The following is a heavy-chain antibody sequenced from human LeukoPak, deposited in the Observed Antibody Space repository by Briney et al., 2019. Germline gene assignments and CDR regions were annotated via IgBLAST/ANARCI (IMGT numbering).Heavy chain of an antibody. CDR3: ARDLPYGDWYFDL. CDR1: GFTFSSYS. J-gene: IGHJ2*01. D-gene: IGHD4-17*01. V-gene: IGHV3-21*01. Sequence: GGSLRLSCAASGFTFSSYSMNWVRQAPGKGLEWVSSISSSSSYIYYADSVKGRFTISRDNAKNSLYLQMNSLRAEDTAVYYCARDLPYGDWYFDLWGRGTLVTDSS. CDR2: ISSSSSYI.